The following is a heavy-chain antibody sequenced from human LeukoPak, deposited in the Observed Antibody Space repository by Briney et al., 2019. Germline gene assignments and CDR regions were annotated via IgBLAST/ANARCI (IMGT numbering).Heavy chain of an antibody. CDR1: GFIFSSYS. CDR3: ATTNIVATYYFDY. Sequence: PGGSLRLSCAASGFIFSSYSMNWVRQAPGKGLEWVAFIRYDGSNKYYADSVKGRFTISRDNSKNTLYLQMNSLRAEDTAVYYCATTNIVATYYFDYWGQGTLVTVSS. CDR2: IRYDGSNK. D-gene: IGHD5-12*01. J-gene: IGHJ4*02. V-gene: IGHV3-30*02.